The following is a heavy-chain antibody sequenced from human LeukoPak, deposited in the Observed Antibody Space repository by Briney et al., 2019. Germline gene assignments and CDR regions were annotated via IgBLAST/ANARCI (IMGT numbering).Heavy chain of an antibody. D-gene: IGHD3-22*01. CDR3: AKDRSRASGYYYGVFDY. V-gene: IGHV3-11*01. CDR1: GFTFSDYY. CDR2: ISSSGSTI. J-gene: IGHJ4*02. Sequence: GGSLRLSCAASGFTFSDYYMSWIRQAPGKGLEWVSYISSSGSTIYYADSVKGRFTISRDNAKNSLYLQMNSLRAEDTAVYYCAKDRSRASGYYYGVFDYWGQGTLVTVSS.